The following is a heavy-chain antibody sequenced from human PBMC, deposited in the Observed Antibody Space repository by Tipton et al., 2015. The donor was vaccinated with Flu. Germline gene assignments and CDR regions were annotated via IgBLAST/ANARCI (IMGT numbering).Heavy chain of an antibody. Sequence: LRLSCTVSGGSISRYYWSWIRQPPGKGLEWIGYIYYSGSTNYNPSLKSRVTISLDTSKNQFSLNLNSVTAADTAVYYCARDSGFGDPFDYWGQGTLATVSS. CDR1: GGSISRYY. D-gene: IGHD4-17*01. CDR2: IYYSGST. V-gene: IGHV4-59*01. J-gene: IGHJ4*02. CDR3: ARDSGFGDPFDY.